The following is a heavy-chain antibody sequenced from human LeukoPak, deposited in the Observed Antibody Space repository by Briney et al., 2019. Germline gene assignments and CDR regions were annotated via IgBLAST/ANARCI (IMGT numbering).Heavy chain of an antibody. CDR3: AKQGFLEFFYYMDV. J-gene: IGHJ6*03. Sequence: PGGSLRLSCAASGFTFSSYGMSWVRQAPGKGLEWVSAISGSGDSTYYADSVKGRFTISRDNSKNTLYLQMNSLRAEDTAVYYCAKQGFLEFFYYMDVWGKGATVTVSS. CDR2: ISGSGDST. CDR1: GFTFSSYG. D-gene: IGHD3-3*01. V-gene: IGHV3-23*01.